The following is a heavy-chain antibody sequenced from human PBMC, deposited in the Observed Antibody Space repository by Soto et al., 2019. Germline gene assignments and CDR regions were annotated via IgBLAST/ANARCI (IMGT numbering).Heavy chain of an antibody. J-gene: IGHJ4*02. D-gene: IGHD6-6*01. V-gene: IGHV1-18*01. CDR3: ARVLSLVVTEVDYFGY. Sequence: QVQLVQSGGEVMQPGASVKVSCKASGYTFTNYGISWVRQAPGQGLEWMGWINAYNGNANFAQRLQGRVTMTTDTPTSAAEMELRSLRSAETAVYYCARVLSLVVTEVDYFGYWGQGTLVTVAS. CDR2: INAYNGNA. CDR1: GYTFTNYG.